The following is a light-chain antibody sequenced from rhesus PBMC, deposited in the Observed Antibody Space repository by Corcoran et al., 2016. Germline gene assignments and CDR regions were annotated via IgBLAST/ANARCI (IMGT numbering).Light chain of an antibody. CDR3: QQYNSLPPFT. CDR2: YAN. J-gene: IGKJ3*01. CDR1: ENVNNY. V-gene: IGKV1-32*01. Sequence: DIQMTQSPSSLSASVGDRVTITCRASENVNNYLHWYQQKPGKAPKPLLYYANRLESGVPSRFSGSGSGTEFTLTISILQPEDLATYYCQQYNSLPPFTFGPGTKLDIK.